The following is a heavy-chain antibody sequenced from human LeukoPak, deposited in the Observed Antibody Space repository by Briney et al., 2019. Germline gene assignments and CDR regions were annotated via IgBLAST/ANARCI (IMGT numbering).Heavy chain of an antibody. J-gene: IGHJ3*02. CDR2: INPNSGGT. D-gene: IGHD5-12*01. Sequence: ASVKVSCKASGYTFTGYYMHWVRQAPGQGLEWMGWINPNSGGTNYAQKFQGRVTMTRDTSISTAYMELSRLRSDDTAVYYCARVTGYVDAFDIWGQGTMVTVSS. CDR3: ARVTGYVDAFDI. V-gene: IGHV1-2*02. CDR1: GYTFTGYY.